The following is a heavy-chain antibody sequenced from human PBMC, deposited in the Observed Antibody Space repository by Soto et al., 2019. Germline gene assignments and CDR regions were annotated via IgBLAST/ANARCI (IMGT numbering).Heavy chain of an antibody. CDR1: GGTFSSYT. CDR2: IIPILGIA. D-gene: IGHD2-15*01. J-gene: IGHJ4*02. Sequence: GASVKLSCKASGGTFSSYTISWVRQAPGQGLEWMGRIIPILGIANYAQKFQGRVTITADKSTSTAYMELSSLRSEDTAVYYCACRGGVLGYCSGGSCYTSDYWGQGTLVTVSS. CDR3: ACRGGVLGYCSGGSCYTSDY. V-gene: IGHV1-69*02.